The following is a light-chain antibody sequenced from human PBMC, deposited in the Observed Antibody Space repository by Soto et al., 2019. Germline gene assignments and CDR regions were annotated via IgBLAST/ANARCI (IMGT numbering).Light chain of an antibody. Sequence: IQMTQSPSTLSASVGDRVTITCRASHNIDRWMAWYQQKRGRAPSLLIFDATTLHSGVPSRFSGGGSGTEFTLTITGLQPDDFATYYCQQFAKSSTFGQGTTVEIK. CDR1: HNIDRW. CDR3: QQFAKSST. V-gene: IGKV1-5*01. CDR2: DAT. J-gene: IGKJ1*01.